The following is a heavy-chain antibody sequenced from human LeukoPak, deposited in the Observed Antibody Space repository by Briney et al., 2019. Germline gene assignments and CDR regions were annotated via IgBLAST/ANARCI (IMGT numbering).Heavy chain of an antibody. D-gene: IGHD2-21*02. J-gene: IGHJ5*02. CDR3: AVYPVTVGEPPS. Sequence: SVTVSCKASRGTFSSYAISWVRQAPGQGLEWMGGIIPIFGTANYAQKFQGRVTITADESTSAAYMELSSLRSEDTAVYYCAVYPVTVGEPPSWGQGTLVTVSS. CDR2: IIPIFGTA. V-gene: IGHV1-69*01. CDR1: RGTFSSYA.